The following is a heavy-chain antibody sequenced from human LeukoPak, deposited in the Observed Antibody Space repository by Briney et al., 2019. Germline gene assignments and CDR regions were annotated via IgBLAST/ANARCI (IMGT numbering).Heavy chain of an antibody. V-gene: IGHV4-34*01. J-gene: IGHJ3*02. CDR2: INQSEST. CDR1: GGSFSGYY. D-gene: IGHD2-21*01. CDR3: ATIPRDHAFDI. Sequence: SETLSLTCAVYGGSFSGYYWSWVRQPPGKGLEWIGEINQSESTNYNPSLKSRVTISVDTSKHHFSLKLSSVTAADTAVYYCATIPRDHAFDIWGQGTMVTVSS.